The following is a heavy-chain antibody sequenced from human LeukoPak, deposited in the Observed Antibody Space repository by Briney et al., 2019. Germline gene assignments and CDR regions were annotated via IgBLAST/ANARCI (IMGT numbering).Heavy chain of an antibody. CDR2: LSGSGDNT. Sequence: GGSLGLSCAASGFTFSNYAMSWVRQAPGKGLEWVSALSGSGDNTYYADSVKGRFTISRDNSKNTLYLQMNSLRAEDTALYYCARPASRGVGRYFDLWGRGSLVTVSS. V-gene: IGHV3-23*01. CDR3: ARPASRGVGRYFDL. D-gene: IGHD3-10*01. J-gene: IGHJ2*01. CDR1: GFTFSNYA.